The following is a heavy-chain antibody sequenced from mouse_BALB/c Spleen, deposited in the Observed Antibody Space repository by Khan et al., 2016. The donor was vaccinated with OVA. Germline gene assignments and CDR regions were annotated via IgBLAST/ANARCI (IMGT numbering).Heavy chain of an antibody. V-gene: IGHV5-9-3*01. CDR1: GFTFSSYA. CDR2: INSDGAYT. CDR3: ARHNFGPFAY. J-gene: IGHJ3*01. D-gene: IGHD1-3*01. Sequence: EVELVESGGGLVKPGGSLKLSCAASGFTFSSYAVSWVRQTPEKRLEWVATINSDGAYTYYPDSVKGRFTISRDNAMNTLYLQMSRLRSEDTAMYYCARHNFGPFAYWGQGTLVTGSA.